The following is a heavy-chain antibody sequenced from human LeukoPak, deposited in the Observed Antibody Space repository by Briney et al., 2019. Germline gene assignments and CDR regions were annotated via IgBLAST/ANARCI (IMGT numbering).Heavy chain of an antibody. J-gene: IGHJ4*02. CDR1: GGSISSYY. Sequence: PSETLSLTCTVSGGSISSYYWSWLRQPAGKGLEWIGRIYTSGSTNYNPSLKSRVTMSVDTSKNQFSLKLSSVTAADTAVYYCARVGMVRGALLDYWGQGTLVTVSS. V-gene: IGHV4-4*07. CDR3: ARVGMVRGALLDY. D-gene: IGHD3-10*01. CDR2: IYTSGST.